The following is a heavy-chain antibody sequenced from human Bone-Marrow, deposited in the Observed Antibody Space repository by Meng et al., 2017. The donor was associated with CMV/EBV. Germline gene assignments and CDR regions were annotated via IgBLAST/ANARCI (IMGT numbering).Heavy chain of an antibody. CDR3: ARNTGGSYYGY. V-gene: IGHV1-8*02. CDR2: MNPNSGNT. D-gene: IGHD1-26*01. J-gene: IGHJ4*02. CDR1: GYTFTSYD. Sequence: ASVKVSCKASGYTFTSYDINWVRQATGQGLEWMGWMNPNSGNTGYAQKLQGRVTMTTDTSTSTAYMELRSLRSDDTAVYYCARNTGGSYYGYWGQGTLVTVSS.